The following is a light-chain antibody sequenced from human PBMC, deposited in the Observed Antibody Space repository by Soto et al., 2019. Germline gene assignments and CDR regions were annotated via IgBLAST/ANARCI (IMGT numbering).Light chain of an antibody. CDR3: QQYNSPLT. J-gene: IGKJ4*01. V-gene: IGKV1-5*03. CDR1: QSISSW. CDR2: KAS. Sequence: DIQMTQSPSSLSASEGDRVTITCRASQSISSWVAWYQQKPGKGPKLLIYKASHLESGVPSRFSGSGSGTEFTLTISSPQPDDFATYYCQQYNSPLTFGGGTKVDIK.